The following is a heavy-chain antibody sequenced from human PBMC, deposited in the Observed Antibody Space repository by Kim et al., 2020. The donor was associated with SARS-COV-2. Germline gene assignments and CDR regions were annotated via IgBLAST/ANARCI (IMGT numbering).Heavy chain of an antibody. CDR2: IKTKTEGGTL. V-gene: IGHV3-15*01. CDR1: GFTFSRVW. Sequence: GGSLRLSCAASGFTFSRVWMSWVRQAPGKGLEWVGRIKTKTEGGTLEHAASVQGRFIISRDDSRNTLYLQMRSLKTEDTAVYYCATGMKEGSRSDVVPDNAFDKWGQGKMVIVSS. J-gene: IGHJ3*02. D-gene: IGHD1-20*01. CDR3: ATGMKEGSRSDVVPDNAFDK.